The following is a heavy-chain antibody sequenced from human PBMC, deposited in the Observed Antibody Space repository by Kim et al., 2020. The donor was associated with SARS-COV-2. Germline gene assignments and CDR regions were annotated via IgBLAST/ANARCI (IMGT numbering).Heavy chain of an antibody. V-gene: IGHV3-23*01. CDR3: AKVISQTDYYWYGMDV. Sequence: GSLRLSCAASGFTFRSYPMIWVRQPPGKGPEGVSSISASGDRTYYSSDSLKGRFTISRDNSRNTLYLQMNSLRAEDTAVYYCAKVISQTDYYWYGMDVWGQGTTVTVSS. CDR1: GFTFRSYP. CDR2: ISASGDRT. J-gene: IGHJ6*02.